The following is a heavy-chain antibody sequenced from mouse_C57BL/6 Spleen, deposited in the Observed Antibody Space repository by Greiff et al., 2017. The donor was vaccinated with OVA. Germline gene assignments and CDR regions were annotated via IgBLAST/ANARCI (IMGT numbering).Heavy chain of an antibody. CDR1: GYTFTSYW. V-gene: IGHV1-69*01. CDR2: IDPSDSYT. D-gene: IGHD1-1*01. Sequence: VQLQQPGAELVMPGASVKLSCKASGYTFTSYWMHWVKQRPGQGLEWLGEIDPSDSYTNYNQKFKGKSTLTVDKSSSTAYMQLSSLTSEDSAVYYCARGHYGSSYGFAYWGQGTLVTVSA. CDR3: ARGHYGSSYGFAY. J-gene: IGHJ3*01.